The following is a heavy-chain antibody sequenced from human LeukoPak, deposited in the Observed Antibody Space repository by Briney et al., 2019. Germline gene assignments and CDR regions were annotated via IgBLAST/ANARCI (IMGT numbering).Heavy chain of an antibody. CDR2: IYYSGST. V-gene: IGHV4-39*01. J-gene: IGHJ3*02. CDR3: AKLIRGYSSSRDDAFDI. D-gene: IGHD6-6*01. CDR1: GGSISSSSYY. Sequence: SETLSLTCTVSGGSISSSSYYWGWIRQPPGKGLEWIGSIYYSGSTYYNPSLKSRVTISVDTSKNQFSLKLSSVTAADTAVYYCAKLIRGYSSSRDDAFDIWGQGTMVTVSS.